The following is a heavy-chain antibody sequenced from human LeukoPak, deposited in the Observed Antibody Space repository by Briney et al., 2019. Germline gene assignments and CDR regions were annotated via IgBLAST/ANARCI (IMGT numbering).Heavy chain of an antibody. CDR3: ARAFLYYYGSGSYSDY. Sequence: PGGSLRLSCAASGFTFSSYWMHWVRQAPGKGLVWVSRINSDGSSTSYADSVKGRFTISRDNAKNTLYLQMKSLRAEDTAVYYCARAFLYYYGSGSYSDYWGQGTLVTVSS. CDR1: GFTFSSYW. J-gene: IGHJ4*02. D-gene: IGHD3-10*01. V-gene: IGHV3-74*01. CDR2: INSDGSST.